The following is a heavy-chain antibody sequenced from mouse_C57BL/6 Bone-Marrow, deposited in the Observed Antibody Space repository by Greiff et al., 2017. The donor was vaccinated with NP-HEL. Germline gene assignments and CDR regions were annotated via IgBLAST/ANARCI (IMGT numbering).Heavy chain of an antibody. CDR1: GFTFSDYG. J-gene: IGHJ2*01. Sequence: DVKLVESGGGLVQPGGSLKLSCAASGFTFSDYGMAWVRQAPRKGPEWVAFISNLAYSIYYADTVTGRFTISRENAKNTLYLEMSSLRSEDTAMYYCARRGDPDYCDYWGQGTTLTVSS. CDR3: ARRGDPDYCDY. CDR2: ISNLAYSI. V-gene: IGHV5-15*04. D-gene: IGHD2-13*01.